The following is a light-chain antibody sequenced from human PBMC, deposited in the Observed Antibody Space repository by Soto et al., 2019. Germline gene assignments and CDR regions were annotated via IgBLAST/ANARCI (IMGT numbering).Light chain of an antibody. CDR2: GAS. V-gene: IGKV1-5*01. Sequence: DIQMTQSPSTLSASVGDRVTITCRASQSISGWLAWYQQKPGKAPKLLIFGASSVESGVPSRFSGSGGATEFTLTISRLQPDDFATYDGQQYNSYSRTFGQGTKVEIK. J-gene: IGKJ1*01. CDR3: QQYNSYSRT. CDR1: QSISGW.